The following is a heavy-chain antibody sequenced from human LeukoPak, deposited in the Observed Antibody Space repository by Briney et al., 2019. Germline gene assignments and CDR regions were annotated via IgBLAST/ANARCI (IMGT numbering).Heavy chain of an antibody. CDR2: IYYSGST. D-gene: IGHD4-17*01. V-gene: IGHV4-59*01. CDR3: ARSTTNYYGMDV. CDR1: GGAISSYY. J-gene: IGHJ6*02. Sequence: SETLSLTCTVSGGAISSYYWIWIRQPPGMGLEWFGYIYYSGSTNYNPSLKSRVTIAVDTSNNQFSLKLSSVTAADTAVYYCARSTTNYYGMDVWGQGTTVTVSS.